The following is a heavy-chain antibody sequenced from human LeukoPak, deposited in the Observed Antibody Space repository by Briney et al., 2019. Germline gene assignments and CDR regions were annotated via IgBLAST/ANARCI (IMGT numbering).Heavy chain of an antibody. D-gene: IGHD3-9*01. J-gene: IGHJ4*02. CDR1: GFTFSSYA. Sequence: GGSLRLSCAASGFTFSSYAMSWVRQAPGKGLEWVSAISGSGGSTYYADSVKGRSTISRDNSKNTLYLQMNSLRAEDTAVYYCAKNPGDILTGYYTSSEFDYWGQGTLVTVSS. CDR3: AKNPGDILTGYYTSSEFDY. V-gene: IGHV3-23*01. CDR2: ISGSGGST.